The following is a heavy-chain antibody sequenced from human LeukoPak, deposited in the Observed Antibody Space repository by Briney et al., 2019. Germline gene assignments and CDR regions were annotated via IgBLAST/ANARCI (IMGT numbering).Heavy chain of an antibody. Sequence: ASVKVSCKASVGTFSSYAINWVRQAPGQGLEWMGRIIPILDIANYAQKFQGRVTITADKSTSTAYMELSSLRSEDTAVYYCARDPRLDTAMADDYWGQGTLVTVSS. D-gene: IGHD5-18*01. V-gene: IGHV1-69*04. CDR1: VGTFSSYA. J-gene: IGHJ4*02. CDR3: ARDPRLDTAMADDY. CDR2: IIPILDIA.